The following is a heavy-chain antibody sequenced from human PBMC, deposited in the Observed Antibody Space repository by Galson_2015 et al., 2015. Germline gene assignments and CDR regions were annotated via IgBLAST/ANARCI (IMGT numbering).Heavy chain of an antibody. D-gene: IGHD3-22*01. Sequence: SLRLSCAASGFTFSSYAMSWVRQAPGKGLEWVSAISDSGGSTSYADSVKGRFTISRDNSKNTLYLQMNSLRAEDTALYYCAKAPNYYYDSSGSAAGYHFDYWGQGTLVTVSP. V-gene: IGHV3-23*01. J-gene: IGHJ4*02. CDR1: GFTFSSYA. CDR3: AKAPNYYYDSSGSAAGYHFDY. CDR2: ISDSGGST.